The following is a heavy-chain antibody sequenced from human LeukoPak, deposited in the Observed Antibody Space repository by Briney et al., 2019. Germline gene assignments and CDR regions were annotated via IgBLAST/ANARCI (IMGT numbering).Heavy chain of an antibody. D-gene: IGHD6-19*01. CDR3: ARVAVAGGVDY. V-gene: IGHV4-39*01. CDR1: GGSISSSSYY. J-gene: IGHJ4*02. Sequence: PSETLSLTCTVSGGSISSSSYYWGWIRQPPGKGLEWIGSIYCSGSTYYNPSLKSRVTISVDTSKNQFSLKLSSVTAADTAVYYCARVAVAGGVDYWGQGTLVTVSS. CDR2: IYCSGST.